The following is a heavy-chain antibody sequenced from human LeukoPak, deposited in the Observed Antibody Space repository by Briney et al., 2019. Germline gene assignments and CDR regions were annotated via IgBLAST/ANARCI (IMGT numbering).Heavy chain of an antibody. V-gene: IGHV4-34*01. Sequence: PSETLSLTCAVYGGSFSGYYWSWIRQPPGKGLEWIGEINHSGSTNYNPSLKSRVTISVDTSKNQFSLKLSSVTAAGTAVYYCARTKGYWLPYQTFDYWGQGTLVTVSS. CDR3: ARTKGYWLPYQTFDY. J-gene: IGHJ4*02. D-gene: IGHD2-8*02. CDR2: INHSGST. CDR1: GGSFSGYY.